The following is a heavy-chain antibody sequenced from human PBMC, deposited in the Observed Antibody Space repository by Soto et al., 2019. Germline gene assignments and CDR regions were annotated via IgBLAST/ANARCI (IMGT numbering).Heavy chain of an antibody. V-gene: IGHV5-51*01. Sequence: GESLKISCKGSGYSFTSYCIGWVRQMPGKGLEWMGIIYPGDSDTRYSPSFQGQVIISADKSISTAYLQWSSLKASDTAMYYCARQGHLSSGSNSPGDAFDFRGQGTMVTVSS. CDR3: ARQGHLSSGSNSPGDAFDF. J-gene: IGHJ3*01. D-gene: IGHD3-22*01. CDR1: GYSFTSYC. CDR2: IYPGDSDT.